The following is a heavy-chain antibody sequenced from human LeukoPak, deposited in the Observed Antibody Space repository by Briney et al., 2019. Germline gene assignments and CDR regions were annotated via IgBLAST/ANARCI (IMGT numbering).Heavy chain of an antibody. J-gene: IGHJ1*01. Sequence: KSRGSLSLPCAASGFTFSSYSMNWVRQAPGKGLEWVSSISSSSSYIYYADSVKGRFTISRDNAKNSLYLQMNSLRAEDTAVYYCATSRYSGRSWYLWGQGTPVPVSS. CDR1: GFTFSSYS. CDR3: ATSRYSGRSWYL. V-gene: IGHV3-21*01. D-gene: IGHD6-13*01. CDR2: ISSSSSYI.